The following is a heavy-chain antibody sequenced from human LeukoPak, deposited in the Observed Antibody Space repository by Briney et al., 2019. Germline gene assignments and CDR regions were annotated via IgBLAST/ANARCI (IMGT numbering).Heavy chain of an antibody. CDR3: ARREGSSTPDDY. J-gene: IGHJ4*02. CDR2: IYYSGST. CDR1: GGSISSYY. V-gene: IGHV4-59*01. D-gene: IGHD2-2*01. Sequence: SETLSLTCTVSGGSISSYYWSWIRQPPGKGLEWIGYIYYSGSTNYNPSLKSRVTISVDTSKNQFSLKLSSVTAADTAVYYCARREGSSTPDDYWGQGTLVTVSS.